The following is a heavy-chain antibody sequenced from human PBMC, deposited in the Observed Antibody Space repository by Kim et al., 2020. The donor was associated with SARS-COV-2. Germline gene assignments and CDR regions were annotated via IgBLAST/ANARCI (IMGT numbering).Heavy chain of an antibody. V-gene: IGHV5-10-1*01. CDR3: ATFNNGYDDL. Sequence: GESLKISCKGSGYRFSDYWISWVRQMPGRGLEWMARIDPSDSYVNYSPSFRGLVSISSDESLNTVYLHWDGLKASDSAIYYCATFNNGYDDLWGQGTLATVSS. J-gene: IGHJ1*01. CDR1: GYRFSDYW. D-gene: IGHD5-12*01. CDR2: IDPSDSYV.